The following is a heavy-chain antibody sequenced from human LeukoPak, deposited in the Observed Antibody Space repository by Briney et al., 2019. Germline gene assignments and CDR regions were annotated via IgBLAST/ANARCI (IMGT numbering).Heavy chain of an antibody. CDR2: IWYDGSNK. D-gene: IGHD6-13*01. V-gene: IGHV3-33*01. J-gene: IGHJ4*02. Sequence: GGSLRLSCAASGFTFSIYGMHWVRQAPGKGLEWVAVIWYDGSNKYYADSVKGRFTISRDNSKNTLYLQMNSLRAEDTAVYYCARGGTREQQPDYWGQGTLVTVSS. CDR3: ARGGTREQQPDY. CDR1: GFTFSIYG.